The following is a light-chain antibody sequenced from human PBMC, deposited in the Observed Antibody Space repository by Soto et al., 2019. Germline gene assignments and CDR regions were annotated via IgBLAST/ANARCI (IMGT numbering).Light chain of an antibody. CDR2: DVV. V-gene: IGLV2-14*03. J-gene: IGLJ1*01. Sequence: QSVLTQPASVSGSPGQSITISCTGTSGDVGGFNSVSWYQLRPGTAPKLILYDVVDRPSGVSYRFSGSKSGNTASLTISGLQAADEADYFCSSYTSTMTNVFGSGTKLTVL. CDR1: SGDVGGFNS. CDR3: SSYTSTMTNV.